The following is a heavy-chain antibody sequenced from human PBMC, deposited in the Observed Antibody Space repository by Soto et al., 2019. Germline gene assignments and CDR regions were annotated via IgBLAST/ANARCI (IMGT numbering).Heavy chain of an antibody. D-gene: IGHD3-3*01. Sequence: GGSLRLSCAASGFTFSSVAMAWVRQAPGKGLEWVSYISSSSSTIYYADSVKGRFTISRDNSKSTLYLQMNSLRAEDTAVYYCARGLRFLEWLPIDYWGQGTLVTVSS. CDR2: ISSSSSTI. CDR3: ARGLRFLEWLPIDY. V-gene: IGHV3-48*01. CDR1: GFTFSSVA. J-gene: IGHJ4*02.